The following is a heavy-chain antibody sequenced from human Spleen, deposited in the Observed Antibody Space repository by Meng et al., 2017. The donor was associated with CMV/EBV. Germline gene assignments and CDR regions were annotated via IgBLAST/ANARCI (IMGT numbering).Heavy chain of an antibody. CDR2: ISGSGGST. CDR3: AKGGWNDADAFDI. Sequence: AASGFTFSSSAMSWVRQAPGKGLGWVSAISGSGGSTYYADSVKGRFTISRDNSKHTLYLQMNSLRAEDTAVYYCAKGGWNDADAFDIWGQGTMVTVSS. V-gene: IGHV3-23*01. CDR1: GFTFSSSA. J-gene: IGHJ3*02. D-gene: IGHD1-1*01.